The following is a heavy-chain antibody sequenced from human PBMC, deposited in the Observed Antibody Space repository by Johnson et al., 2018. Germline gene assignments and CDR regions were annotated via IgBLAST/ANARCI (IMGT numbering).Heavy chain of an antibody. J-gene: IGHJ1*01. CDR2: ISGSDGST. CDR1: GFTFSSYA. D-gene: IGHD1-26*01. CDR3: AKGAISSGSYYSQYCQV. V-gene: IGHV3-23*04. Sequence: VQLVESGGGLVQPGGSLRLSCAASGFTFSSYAMSWVRQAPGKGLEWVSPISGSDGSTFYADSVMGRFTISRDSSKNTLVLQMNSLRADDTAGCYCAKGAISSGSYYSQYCQVWGHGALVSVAS.